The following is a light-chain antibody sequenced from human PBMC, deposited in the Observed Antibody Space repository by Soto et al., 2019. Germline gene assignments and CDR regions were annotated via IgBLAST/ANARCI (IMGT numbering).Light chain of an antibody. V-gene: IGKV1-5*03. CDR1: QSVSSW. CDR3: QQHRSYPVT. Sequence: IQMTQSPSTLSASVGDRVIITCRASQSVSSWLAWYQHKPGKAPKLVIYKASRLESRVPSRFSGSGSGTEFTLTISSLQPDDFATYYCQQHRSYPVTFGQGTRLEIK. CDR2: KAS. J-gene: IGKJ5*01.